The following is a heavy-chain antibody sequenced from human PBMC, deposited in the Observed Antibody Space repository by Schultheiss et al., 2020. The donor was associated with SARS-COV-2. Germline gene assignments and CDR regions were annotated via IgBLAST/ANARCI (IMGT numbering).Heavy chain of an antibody. Sequence: SETLSLTCTVSGGSISSYYWSWIRQPPGKGLEWIGYIYYSGSTYYNPSLKSRVTISVDTSKNHLSLKLSSVTAADTAVYYCASGPGGDYSNYGGGYWGQGTLVTVSS. CDR2: IYYSGST. J-gene: IGHJ4*02. CDR1: GGSISSYY. V-gene: IGHV4-59*08. D-gene: IGHD4-11*01. CDR3: ASGPGGDYSNYGGGY.